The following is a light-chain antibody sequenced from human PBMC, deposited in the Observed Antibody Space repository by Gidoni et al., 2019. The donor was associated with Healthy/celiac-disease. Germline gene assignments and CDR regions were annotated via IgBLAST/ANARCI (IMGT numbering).Light chain of an antibody. CDR2: AAS. CDR1: QGISHY. CDR3: KQYNSYPPT. J-gene: IGKJ1*01. Sequence: DIQMTQSPSSLSASVGERVTITCRAGQGISHYLAWFQQKPGKAPKSLSYAASSLQSVVPSKFSGSGFGTDFTLTSSSLQPEDFATYYCKQYNSYPPTFGQGTKVEIK. V-gene: IGKV1-16*02.